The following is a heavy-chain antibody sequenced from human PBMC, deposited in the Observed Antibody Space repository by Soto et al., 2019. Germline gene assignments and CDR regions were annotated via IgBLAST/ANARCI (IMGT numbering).Heavy chain of an antibody. Sequence: QVQLVQSGAEVKKPGSSVKVSCKASGCTFSSYTISWVRQAPGQGLEWMGRIIPILGIANYAQKFQGRVTITADKSTSTAYRELSSLRSEDTAVYYCARDKGDSSGYYGSYYYGMDVWGQGTTVTVSS. V-gene: IGHV1-69*08. CDR2: IIPILGIA. D-gene: IGHD3-22*01. CDR1: GCTFSSYT. CDR3: ARDKGDSSGYYGSYYYGMDV. J-gene: IGHJ6*02.